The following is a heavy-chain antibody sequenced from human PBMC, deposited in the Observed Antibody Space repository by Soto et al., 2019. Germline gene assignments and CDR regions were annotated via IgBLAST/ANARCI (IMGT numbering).Heavy chain of an antibody. J-gene: IGHJ3*02. D-gene: IGHD3-3*01. Sequence: GESLKISCAASGFTFSSYAMSWVRQAPGKGLEWVSAISGSGGSTYYADSVKGRFTISRDNSKNTLYLQMNSLRAEDTAVYYCAKVGTNYDFWSGYYAFDIWGQGTMVTVSS. CDR3: AKVGTNYDFWSGYYAFDI. V-gene: IGHV3-23*01. CDR2: ISGSGGST. CDR1: GFTFSSYA.